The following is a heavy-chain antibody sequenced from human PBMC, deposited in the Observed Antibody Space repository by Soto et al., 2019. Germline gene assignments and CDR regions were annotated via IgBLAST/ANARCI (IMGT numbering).Heavy chain of an antibody. Sequence: GGSLRLSCAASGFTFSSYGMHWVRQAPGKGLEWVAVISYDGSNKYYADSVKGRFTISRDNSKNTLYLQMNSLRAEDTAVYYCAKEGYSYGGAPYGMDVCGQGTTVTVSS. CDR3: AKEGYSYGGAPYGMDV. V-gene: IGHV3-30*18. J-gene: IGHJ6*02. D-gene: IGHD5-18*01. CDR2: ISYDGSNK. CDR1: GFTFSSYG.